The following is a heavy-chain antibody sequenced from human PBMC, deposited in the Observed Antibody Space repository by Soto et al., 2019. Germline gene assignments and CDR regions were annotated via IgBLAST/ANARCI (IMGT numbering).Heavy chain of an antibody. CDR1: GFSLSTSEVG. CDR2: LYWDDDK. J-gene: IGHJ4*02. V-gene: IGHV2-5*02. CDR3: VHRAGMGGNSWLPGH. Sequence: QITLKESGPTLVKPTQTLTLTCTFSGFSLSTSEVGVGWIRQPPGKALEWLALLYWDDDKRYNPSLKSRLTIPKHTSKNQVVLTLTNMDPVDTATYYCVHRAGMGGNSWLPGHWGQGTLVTVSS. D-gene: IGHD6-13*01.